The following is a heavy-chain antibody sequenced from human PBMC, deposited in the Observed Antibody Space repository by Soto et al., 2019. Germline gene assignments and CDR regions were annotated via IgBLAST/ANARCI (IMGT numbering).Heavy chain of an antibody. J-gene: IGHJ3*02. Sequence: GGSLRLSCVASGFPFSAYKMNWVRQAPGKGLEWVAHISEASAAVYADSVRGRFTISRDNAKDSLYLQMNSLRDEDTALYYCARTEPVAGGSFDIWSQGTMVTVSS. V-gene: IGHV3-48*02. CDR2: ISEASAAV. D-gene: IGHD6-19*01. CDR3: ARTEPVAGGSFDI. CDR1: GFPFSAYK.